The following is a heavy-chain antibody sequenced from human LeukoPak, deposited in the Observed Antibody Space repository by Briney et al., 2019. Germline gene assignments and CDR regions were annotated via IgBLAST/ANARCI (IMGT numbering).Heavy chain of an antibody. Sequence: GGSLRLSCAASGFTFSSYSMSWVRQAPGKGLEWVSSISSSSSYTYYADSVKGRFTISRDNAKNSLYLQMNSLRDEDTAVYYCARDHGSGSYFDYWGQGTLVTVSS. CDR2: ISSSSSYT. CDR3: ARDHGSGSYFDY. D-gene: IGHD3-10*01. CDR1: GFTFSSYS. J-gene: IGHJ4*02. V-gene: IGHV3-21*01.